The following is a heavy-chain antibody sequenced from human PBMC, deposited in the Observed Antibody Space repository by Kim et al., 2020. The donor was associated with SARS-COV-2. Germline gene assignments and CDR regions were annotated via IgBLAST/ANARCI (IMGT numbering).Heavy chain of an antibody. Sequence: RGRVTISVDTSKNQFSLKLSSVTAADTAVYYCASRSPFDYDILTGSVFDYWGQGTLVTVSS. D-gene: IGHD3-9*01. V-gene: IGHV4-39*01. J-gene: IGHJ4*02. CDR3: ASRSPFDYDILTGSVFDY.